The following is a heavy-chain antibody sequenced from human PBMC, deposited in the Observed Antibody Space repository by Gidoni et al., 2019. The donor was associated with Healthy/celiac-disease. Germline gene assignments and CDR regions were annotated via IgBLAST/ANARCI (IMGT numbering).Heavy chain of an antibody. Sequence: QGHLQQWGAGLLKPSETLSLTCAVYGGSFRASFWTWIRQPPGKGLECIGEIDHSGSTNYNPSLKSRVTISVDTSKNQFSLKLSSVTAADTAVYYCARGLVGARNKYYYYGMDVWGQGTTVTVS. CDR2: IDHSGST. V-gene: IGHV4-34*01. J-gene: IGHJ6*02. CDR3: ARGLVGARNKYYYYGMDV. CDR1: GGSFRASF. D-gene: IGHD1-26*01.